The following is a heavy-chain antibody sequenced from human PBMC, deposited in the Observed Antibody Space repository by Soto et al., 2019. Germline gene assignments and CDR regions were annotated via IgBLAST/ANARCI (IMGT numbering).Heavy chain of an antibody. CDR2: ITPIFGTA. D-gene: IGHD3-16*01. J-gene: IGHJ4*02. V-gene: IGHV1-69*13. CDR3: VITTVMREYFDY. CDR1: GGTFSSYA. Sequence: SVKVSCKASGGTFSSYAISWVRQAPGQGLEWMGGITPIFGTANYAQKFQGRVTITADESTSTAYMELSSLRSEDTAVYYCVITTVMREYFDYWGQGTLVTVSS.